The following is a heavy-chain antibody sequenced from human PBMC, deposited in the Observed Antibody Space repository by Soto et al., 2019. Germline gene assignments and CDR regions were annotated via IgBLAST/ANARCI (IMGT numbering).Heavy chain of an antibody. J-gene: IGHJ4*02. V-gene: IGHV3-30*18. Sequence: GGSLGLCCQSSSFNVDIYGMPWVRQAPGKGLEWVAVITYDGSFQYYADSVKGRFTISRDNSKNTLSLHLNTLKPEDTAVYHCAKDRVGGTFYTPLAFWGQGTLVTVSS. CDR2: ITYDGSFQ. D-gene: IGHD1-7*01. CDR1: SFNVDIYG. CDR3: AKDRVGGTFYTPLAF.